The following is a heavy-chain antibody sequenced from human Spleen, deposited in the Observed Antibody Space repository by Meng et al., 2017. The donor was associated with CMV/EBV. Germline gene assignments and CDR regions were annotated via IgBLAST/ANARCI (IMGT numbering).Heavy chain of an antibody. CDR3: ARCNSSDWRGAGGYYGLDV. V-gene: IGHV3-66*02. CDR1: GFSFRTYW. CDR2: IYSGVTA. Sequence: GESLKISCAASGFSFRTYWMHWVRQAPGKGLEWVSVIYSGVTAYYTDSVKGRFTISRDNSKNTLYLQMNSLRGEDTAIYYCARCNSSDWRGAGGYYGLDVWGQGTTVTVSS. J-gene: IGHJ6*02. D-gene: IGHD3-22*01.